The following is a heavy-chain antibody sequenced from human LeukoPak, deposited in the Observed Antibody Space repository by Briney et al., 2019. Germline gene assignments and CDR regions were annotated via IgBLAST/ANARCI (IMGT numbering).Heavy chain of an antibody. CDR3: AKSYNGYESKPDY. J-gene: IGHJ4*02. Sequence: GGSLRLSCRASGFTFSAYAMTWVRQAPGKGLEWVSGISGSGGSTYYSGSVKGRFTISRDNSKITLYLQMNSLRAEDTAVYYCAKSYNGYESKPDYWGQGTLVTVSS. CDR1: GFTFSAYA. CDR2: ISGSGGST. D-gene: IGHD5-12*01. V-gene: IGHV3-23*01.